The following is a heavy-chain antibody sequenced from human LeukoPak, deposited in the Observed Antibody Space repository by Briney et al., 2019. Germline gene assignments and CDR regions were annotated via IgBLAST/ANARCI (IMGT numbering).Heavy chain of an antibody. CDR3: ARGTVGFDY. V-gene: IGHV3-30*03. D-gene: IGHD1-26*01. Sequence: GRSLRLSCAASGFTFSSYGMHWVRQAPGKGLEWVAVISYDGSNKYYADSVKGRFTISRDNAKNTLYLQMNSLRAEDTAVYYCARGTVGFDYWGQGTLVTVSS. J-gene: IGHJ4*02. CDR1: GFTFSSYG. CDR2: ISYDGSNK.